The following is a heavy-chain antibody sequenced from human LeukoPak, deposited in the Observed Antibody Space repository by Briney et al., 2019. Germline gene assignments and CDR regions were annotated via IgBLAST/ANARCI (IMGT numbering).Heavy chain of an antibody. V-gene: IGHV3-15*01. J-gene: IGHJ4*02. D-gene: IGHD5-18*01. Sequence: PGGSLRLSCAASGFIFSNACMTWVREAPGKGLEWVGHIKSKTDSGTTDYAAPVKGRFTISRDDSKNTLYLQMNSLKTEDTAVYYCTTGTWIQLWLADYWGQGTLVTVSS. CDR1: GFIFSNAC. CDR2: IKSKTDSGTT. CDR3: TTGTWIQLWLADY.